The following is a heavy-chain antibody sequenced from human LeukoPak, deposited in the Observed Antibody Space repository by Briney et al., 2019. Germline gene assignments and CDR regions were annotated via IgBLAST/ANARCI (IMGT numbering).Heavy chain of an antibody. CDR2: FVRGST. D-gene: IGHD6-13*01. Sequence: PGGSLRLSCAASGFTLSSYPMNWVRQAPGKGLEWVSTFVRGSTYYADTVQGRFTISRDSSKNTLYLQMNSLRADDTALYFCMRAAPYGTSWYGKNDYWGQGTLVAVSS. V-gene: IGHV3-23*01. CDR3: MRAAPYGTSWYGKNDY. J-gene: IGHJ4*02. CDR1: GFTLSSYP.